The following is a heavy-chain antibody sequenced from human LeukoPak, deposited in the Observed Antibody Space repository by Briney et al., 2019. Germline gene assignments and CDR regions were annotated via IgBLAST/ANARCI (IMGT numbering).Heavy chain of an antibody. CDR1: GFTFSSYW. Sequence: GGSLRLSCAASGFTFSSYWMSWVRQAPGKGLEWVAVISYDGSNKYYADSVKGRFTISRDNSKNTLYLQMNSLRAEDTAVYYCARAGAWQQLVNTAGGYWGQGTLVTVSS. D-gene: IGHD6-13*01. V-gene: IGHV3-30-3*01. J-gene: IGHJ4*02. CDR3: ARAGAWQQLVNTAGGY. CDR2: ISYDGSNK.